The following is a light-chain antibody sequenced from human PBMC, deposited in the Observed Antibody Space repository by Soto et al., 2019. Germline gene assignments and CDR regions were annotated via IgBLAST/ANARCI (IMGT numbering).Light chain of an antibody. CDR2: GAS. CDR3: QQYNNWPPWT. V-gene: IGKV3-15*01. J-gene: IGKJ1*01. Sequence: EIVMTQSPATLSVSPGERATLSCRASQSVRSNLAWYQQKPGQAPRLLIYGASNRATGIPARFSGSGSGTEVTLTISSLQSEDFSVYYCQQYNNWPPWTFGQGTKVEIK. CDR1: QSVRSN.